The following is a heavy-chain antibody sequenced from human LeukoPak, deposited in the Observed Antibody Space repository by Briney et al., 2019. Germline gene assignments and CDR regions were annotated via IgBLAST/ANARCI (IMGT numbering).Heavy chain of an antibody. V-gene: IGHV3-23*01. CDR2: ISTTGDNT. CDR1: GFTFTGYA. Sequence: PGGSLRLSCAASGFTFTGYAMNWVRQAPGKGLEWVSAISTTGDNTDYADSVKGRFTISRDNSKNTLYLQMDSLSAGDTAVYYCAKDHYGGNHYYFGMDVWGQGTTVTVSS. J-gene: IGHJ6*02. CDR3: AKDHYGGNHYYFGMDV. D-gene: IGHD4-23*01.